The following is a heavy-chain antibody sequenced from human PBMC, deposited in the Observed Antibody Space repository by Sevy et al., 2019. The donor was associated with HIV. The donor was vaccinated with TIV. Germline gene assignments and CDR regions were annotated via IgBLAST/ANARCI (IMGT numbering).Heavy chain of an antibody. J-gene: IGHJ4*02. CDR1: GFTFISYP. CDR3: AKEDYSGDDFDY. CDR2: ISASGGST. Sequence: GGSLRLSCVASGFTFISYPMAWVRQAPGKGLEWVSTISASGGSTYYADSVKGRFTISRDNSKNMVNLEMNILRADDTVLYYCAKEDYSGDDFDYLGQGTVVTVSS. D-gene: IGHD5-12*01. V-gene: IGHV3-23*01.